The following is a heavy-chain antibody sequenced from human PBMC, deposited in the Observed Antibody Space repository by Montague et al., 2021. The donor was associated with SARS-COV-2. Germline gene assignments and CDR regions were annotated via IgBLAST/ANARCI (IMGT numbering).Heavy chain of an antibody. V-gene: IGHV3-48*03. Sequence: SLRLSCAASGFSFSSSAMNWVRQAPGKGLEWLSYIGSSGENIDYADSVKGRSTISRDNAKNTLYLQMKSLRVEDTALYYCAKGPDGVDYWGQGTLVTVSS. CDR1: GFSFSSSA. J-gene: IGHJ4*02. CDR3: AKGPDGVDY. CDR2: IGSSGENI. D-gene: IGHD1-14*01.